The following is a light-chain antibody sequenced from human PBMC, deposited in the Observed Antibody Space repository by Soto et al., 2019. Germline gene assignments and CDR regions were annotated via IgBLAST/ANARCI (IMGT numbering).Light chain of an antibody. V-gene: IGKV1-39*01. Sequence: DIQMTQSPASLSVSAGERVTISCRASQSVSSYLAWYQQKPGEAPRLLVYSAFTIQSGVPSRFNASGSGTDFTLSISSLQPEDFSPYYCQQASTRPITFGLGTRLEIK. J-gene: IGKJ5*01. CDR2: SAF. CDR1: QSVSSY. CDR3: QQASTRPIT.